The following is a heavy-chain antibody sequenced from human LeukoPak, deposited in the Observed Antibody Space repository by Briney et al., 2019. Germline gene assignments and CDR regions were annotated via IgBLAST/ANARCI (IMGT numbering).Heavy chain of an antibody. D-gene: IGHD3-16*01. J-gene: IGHJ4*02. CDR2: MNPKSGDT. V-gene: IGHV1-2*06. CDR1: GYSFTGYY. Sequence: ASVNVSCKTSGYSFTGYYMHWVRQAPGQGLEWMGRMNPKSGDTNYAQKFQGRVTMTRDTSINTAYMELSSLRSDDTAVYYCVPRGDEGFDYWGQGSLVTVSS. CDR3: VPRGDEGFDY.